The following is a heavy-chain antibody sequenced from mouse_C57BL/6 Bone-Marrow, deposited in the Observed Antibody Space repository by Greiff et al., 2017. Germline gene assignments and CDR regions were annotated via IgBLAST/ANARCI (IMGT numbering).Heavy chain of an antibody. D-gene: IGHD2-3*01. Sequence: EVKLVESGGGLVKPGGSLKLSCAASGFTFSDYGMHWVRQAPEKGLEWVAYISSGSSTTYYADTVKGRFTISRDNSKNTLFLQMTSLRSEDTAMYYCARGEDGYPWYFDVWGTGTTVTVSS. V-gene: IGHV5-17*01. CDR2: ISSGSSTT. J-gene: IGHJ1*03. CDR3: ARGEDGYPWYFDV. CDR1: GFTFSDYG.